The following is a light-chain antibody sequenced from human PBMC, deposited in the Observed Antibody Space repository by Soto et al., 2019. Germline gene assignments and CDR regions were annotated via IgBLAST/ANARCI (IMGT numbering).Light chain of an antibody. CDR2: GAS. J-gene: IGKJ4*01. CDR3: QQYSGSPLT. Sequence: IGLTQSPGTLSLSPGERATLSCRASQTVRTNYLAWFQHKPGQAPRLLIYGASHRDTGIPDRFSGSGSETDFTLDIIMLEPEDFAVYFCQQYSGSPLTFGGGTMVEIK. V-gene: IGKV3-20*01. CDR1: QTVRTNY.